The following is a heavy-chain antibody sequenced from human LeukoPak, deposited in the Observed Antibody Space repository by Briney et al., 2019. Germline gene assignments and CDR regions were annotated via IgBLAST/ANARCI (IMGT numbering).Heavy chain of an antibody. J-gene: IGHJ4*02. Sequence: PGRSLRLSCAASGFTFSSYGMHWVRQAPGKGLEWVAVISYDGSNKYYADSVKGRFTISRDNSKNTLYLQMNSLRAEDTAVYYCAKDPGKSGYSYGPYFDYWGQGTLVTVSS. D-gene: IGHD5-18*01. CDR2: ISYDGSNK. CDR1: GFTFSSYG. V-gene: IGHV3-30*18. CDR3: AKDPGKSGYSYGPYFDY.